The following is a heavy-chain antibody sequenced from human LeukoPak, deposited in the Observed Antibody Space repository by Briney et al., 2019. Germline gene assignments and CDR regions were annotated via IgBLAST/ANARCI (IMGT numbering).Heavy chain of an antibody. CDR2: IYYSGST. CDR3: ARWVIVVVPAAKLLDV. J-gene: IGHJ6*02. D-gene: IGHD2-2*01. CDR1: GGSISSSSYY. V-gene: IGHV4-39*07. Sequence: SETLSLTCTVSGGSISSSSYYWGWIRQPPGKGLEWIGSIYYSGSTYYNPSLKSRVTISVDTSKNQFSLKLSSVTAADTAVYYCARWVIVVVPAAKLLDVWGQGTTVTVSS.